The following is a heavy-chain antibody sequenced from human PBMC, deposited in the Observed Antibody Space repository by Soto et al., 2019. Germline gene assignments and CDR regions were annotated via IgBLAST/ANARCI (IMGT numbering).Heavy chain of an antibody. CDR3: AKAEWYSSGWKYYFDY. D-gene: IGHD6-25*01. J-gene: IGHJ4*02. CDR1: GFTFSSYA. Sequence: EVQVLESGGGLVQPGGSLRLSCAASGFTFSSYAMSWVRQAPGKGLEWVSAIGGSGGVTYYADSVKGRFTISRDNSKNTLYLQMNSLRADNTAVHYCAKAEWYSSGWKYYFDYWGQGTLVTVSS. V-gene: IGHV3-23*01. CDR2: IGGSGGVT.